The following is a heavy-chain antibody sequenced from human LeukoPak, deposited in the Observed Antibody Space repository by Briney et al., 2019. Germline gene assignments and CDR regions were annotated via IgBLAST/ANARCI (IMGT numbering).Heavy chain of an antibody. V-gene: IGHV3-23*01. CDR3: AKWGGTKTIGTIWCGPLDY. CDR1: GFTFGKYI. D-gene: IGHD1-1*01. J-gene: IGHJ4*02. CDR2: IGGGDDIT. Sequence: GGSLRLSCAASGFTFGKYIMTWVRQAPGNGLEWVSSIGGGDDITFYADSVKGRFRISRNDSKNTVFLQISSLRVEDTGIYYCAKWGGTKTIGTIWCGPLDYWGQGTQVIVSS.